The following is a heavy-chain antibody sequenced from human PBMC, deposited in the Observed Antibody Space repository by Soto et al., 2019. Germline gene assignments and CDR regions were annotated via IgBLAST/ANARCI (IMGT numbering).Heavy chain of an antibody. V-gene: IGHV4-59*08. CDR1: GGSISSYY. CDR3: ARQGFGPLHGLVDV. J-gene: IGHJ6*02. CDR2: VHHSWGS. D-gene: IGHD3-10*01. Sequence: PSETLSLTCTVSGGSISSYYWSWIRQPPGKGLEWIGYVHHSWGSSYNPSLQSRVAISLDTSKSQFSLKVTSVTATDTAVYYCARQGFGPLHGLVDVWGQGTTVTVSS.